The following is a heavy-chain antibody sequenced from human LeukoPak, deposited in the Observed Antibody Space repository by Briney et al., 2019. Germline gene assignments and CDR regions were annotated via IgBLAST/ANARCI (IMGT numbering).Heavy chain of an antibody. D-gene: IGHD4-23*01. J-gene: IGHJ4*02. CDR2: IYYSGST. CDR1: GDSISGYY. V-gene: IGHV4-59*01. Sequence: PSETLSLTCTVSGDSISGYYWSWIRQPPGKGLDWIGYIYYSGSTNYNPSLKSRVTISVDTSKNQFSLKLSSVTAADTAVYYCARARLRWYIDYWGQGTLVTVSS. CDR3: ARARLRWYIDY.